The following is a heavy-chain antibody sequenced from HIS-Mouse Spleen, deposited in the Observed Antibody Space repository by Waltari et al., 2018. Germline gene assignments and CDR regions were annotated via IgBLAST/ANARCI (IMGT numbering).Heavy chain of an antibody. J-gene: IGHJ5*02. CDR2: IYHSGST. Sequence: QVQLQESGPGLVKPPETLSLTCTVSGYSLSSGYYWGWSRQPPGKGLEWIGSIYHSGSTYYNPSLKSRVTISVDTSKNQFSLKLSSVTAADTAVYYCARAWSTGDWFDPWGQGTLVTVSS. CDR3: ARAWSTGDWFDP. CDR1: GYSLSSGYY. V-gene: IGHV4-38-2*02. D-gene: IGHD7-27*01.